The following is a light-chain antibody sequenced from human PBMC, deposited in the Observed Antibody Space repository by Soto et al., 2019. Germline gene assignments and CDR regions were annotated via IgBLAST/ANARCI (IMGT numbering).Light chain of an antibody. CDR1: SSNIGNNA. J-gene: IGLJ1*01. V-gene: IGLV1-36*01. CDR2: YDN. CDR3: SSYISSSTYV. Sequence: QSVLTQPPSVSEAPRQRVTISCSGSSSNIGNNAVNWYQQLPGQAPKIVIYYDNLLTSGVSNRFSGSKSGNTASLTISGLQAEGEADYYCSSYISSSTYVFGTGTKVTVL.